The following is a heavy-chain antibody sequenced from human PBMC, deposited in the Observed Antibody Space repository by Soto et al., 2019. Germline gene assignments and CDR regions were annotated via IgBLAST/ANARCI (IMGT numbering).Heavy chain of an antibody. CDR3: ARRRCTTTTCFDP. J-gene: IGHJ5*02. D-gene: IGHD2-2*01. V-gene: IGHV4-31*03. CDR1: RGSINSVNYY. CDR2: ISYSGSA. Sequence: TLSLTCSVSRGSINSVNYYWIWIRHHPGKGLEWIGYISYSGSAHYNPSLRSRVFISVDTSRNQFSLKLSSVTDADTAVYYCARRRCTTTTCFDPWGQGTLVTVSS.